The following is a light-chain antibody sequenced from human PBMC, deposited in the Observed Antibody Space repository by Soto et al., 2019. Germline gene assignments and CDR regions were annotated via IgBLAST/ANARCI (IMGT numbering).Light chain of an antibody. CDR1: QSIRTW. Sequence: DIQMTQSPSTLSASVGDRVTITCRASQSIRTWLAWYQQKPGKAPKVLIYAASTLQSGVPSRFSGSGSGTDFSLTISSLQPDDFATYFCQQYQNYATFGQGTKVEIK. CDR3: QQYQNYAT. CDR2: AAS. V-gene: IGKV1-5*01. J-gene: IGKJ1*01.